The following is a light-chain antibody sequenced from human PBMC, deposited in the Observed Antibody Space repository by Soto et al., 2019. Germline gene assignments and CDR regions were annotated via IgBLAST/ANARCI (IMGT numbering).Light chain of an antibody. V-gene: IGKV3-20*01. CDR2: DAS. CDR1: QSVSSSY. J-gene: IGKJ5*01. CDR3: QQYGSSPPIT. Sequence: EIVLTQSPGTLSLSPGESATLSCRAIQSVSSSYLAWYQQKPGQAPRLLIYDASSRATGIPDRFSGSGSGTDFPLTISRLEPEDFAVYYCQQYGSSPPITFGQGTRLEIK.